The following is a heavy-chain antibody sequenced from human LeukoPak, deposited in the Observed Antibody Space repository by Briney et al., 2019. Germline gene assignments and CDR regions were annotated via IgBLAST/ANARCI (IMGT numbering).Heavy chain of an antibody. V-gene: IGHV3-33*01. CDR1: GFTFSSHG. D-gene: IGHD3-10*01. CDR3: ARGENYYDSGSSLLPFDY. Sequence: PGGSLRLSCEASGFTFSSHGMHWVRQPPGKGLEWVAVIWNDGSDKYYGDSVKGRFAVSRDNSKNTLFLQMNSLRAEDTAVYYCARGENYYDSGSSLLPFDYWGQGTLVTVSS. CDR2: IWNDGSDK. J-gene: IGHJ4*02.